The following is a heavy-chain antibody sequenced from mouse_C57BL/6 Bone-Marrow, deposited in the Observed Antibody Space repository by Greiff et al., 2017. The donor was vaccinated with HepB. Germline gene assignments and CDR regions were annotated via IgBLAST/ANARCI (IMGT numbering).Heavy chain of an antibody. V-gene: IGHV1-50*01. D-gene: IGHD6-1*01. CDR3: AKRRRPLYAMDY. CDR2: IDPSDSYT. CDR1: GYTFTSYW. J-gene: IGHJ4*01. Sequence: QVQLQQPGAELVKPGASVKLSCKASGYTFTSYWMQWVKQRPGQGLAWIGEIDPSDSYTNYNQKFKGKATLTVDTSSSTAYMQLSSLTSEDSAVYYSAKRRRPLYAMDYWGQGTSLTVSS.